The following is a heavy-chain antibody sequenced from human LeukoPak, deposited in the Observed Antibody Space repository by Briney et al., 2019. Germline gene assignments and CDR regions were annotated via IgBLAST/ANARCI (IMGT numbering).Heavy chain of an antibody. CDR3: AKDTPSSGWHRQLDY. CDR2: ISGSGGST. Sequence: GGSLRLSCAASGFTFSSYAMSWVRQAPGKGLEWVSAISGSGGSTYYADSAKGRFTISRDNSKNTLYLQMNSLRAEDTAVYYCAKDTPSSGWHRQLDYWGQGTLVTVSS. V-gene: IGHV3-23*01. D-gene: IGHD6-19*01. J-gene: IGHJ4*02. CDR1: GFTFSSYA.